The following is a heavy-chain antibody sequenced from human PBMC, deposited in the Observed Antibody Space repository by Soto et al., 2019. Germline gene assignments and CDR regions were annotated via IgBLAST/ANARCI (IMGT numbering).Heavy chain of an antibody. CDR2: INAGNGNT. CDR1: GYTFTSYA. CDR3: ASSYSNYALIDYYYYGVDV. V-gene: IGHV1-3*01. J-gene: IGHJ6*02. D-gene: IGHD4-4*01. Sequence: QVQLVQSGAEVKKPGASVKVSCKASGYTFTSYAMHWVRQAPGQRLEWMGWINAGNGNTKYSQKFQGRVTITRDTSASTASMELSSLRSEDTAVYYCASSYSNYALIDYYYYGVDVWGQGTTVTVSS.